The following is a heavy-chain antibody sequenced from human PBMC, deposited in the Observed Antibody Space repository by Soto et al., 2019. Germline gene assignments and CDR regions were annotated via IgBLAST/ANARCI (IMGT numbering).Heavy chain of an antibody. CDR1: GYTFTSYG. CDR3: ARDSPPTYYYGSGSYPCDY. Sequence: VKVSCKASGYTFTSYGISWVRQAPGQGLEWMGWISAYNGNTNYAQKLQGRVTMTTDTSTSTAYMELRSLRSDDTAVYYCARDSPPTYYYGSGSYPCDYWGQGTLVTVSS. D-gene: IGHD3-10*01. V-gene: IGHV1-18*01. CDR2: ISAYNGNT. J-gene: IGHJ4*02.